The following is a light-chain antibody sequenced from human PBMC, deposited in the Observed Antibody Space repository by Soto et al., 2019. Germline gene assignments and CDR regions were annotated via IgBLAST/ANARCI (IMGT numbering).Light chain of an antibody. CDR2: GAS. J-gene: IGKJ1*01. V-gene: IGKV3-20*01. CDR3: QQYGSSPPWT. CDR1: QSVSSSY. Sequence: EIVLTQSPGTLSLSPGERVTLSCRAIQSVSSSYLAWYQQKPGQAPRLLIYGASSRATGIPDRFSGSGSGTDFTLTISRLEPEDFAVYYCQQYGSSPPWTFGQGTKVDIK.